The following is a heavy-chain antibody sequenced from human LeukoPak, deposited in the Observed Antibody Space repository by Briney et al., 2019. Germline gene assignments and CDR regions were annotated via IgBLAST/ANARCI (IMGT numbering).Heavy chain of an antibody. CDR3: AKRETSGYSPYYYDY. Sequence: GGSLRLSCVASGFTFSSYAMSWVRQAPGKGLEWVSGVSGSGGSTYYADSVKGRFTISRDNSKNTLYLQINSLRAEDTAIYYCAKRETSGYSPYYYDYWGQGTLVTVSS. J-gene: IGHJ4*02. CDR1: GFTFSSYA. V-gene: IGHV3-23*01. D-gene: IGHD3-22*01. CDR2: VSGSGGST.